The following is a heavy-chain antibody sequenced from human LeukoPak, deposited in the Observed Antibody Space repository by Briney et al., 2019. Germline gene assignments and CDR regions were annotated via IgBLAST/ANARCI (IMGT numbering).Heavy chain of an antibody. CDR2: IYYSGST. D-gene: IGHD3-22*01. Sequence: SGTLSLTCTVSGGSISSYYWSWIRQPPGKGLEWIGYIYYSGSTNYNPSLKSRVTISVDTSKNQFSLKLSSVTAADTAVYYCARDRVYYDSSGYPPVGYYYYYMDVWGKGTTVTVSS. CDR1: GGSISSYY. V-gene: IGHV4-59*01. J-gene: IGHJ6*03. CDR3: ARDRVYYDSSGYPPVGYYYYYMDV.